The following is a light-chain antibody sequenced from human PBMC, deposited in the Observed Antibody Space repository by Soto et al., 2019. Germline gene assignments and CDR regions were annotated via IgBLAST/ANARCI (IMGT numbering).Light chain of an antibody. CDR2: GAS. V-gene: IGKV1D-12*01. Sequence: DIQCTQSPSSWSSCLLDIVTITCRASQDIAGYLAWYQHKPGRTPELLIHGASRLQSGVPARFSGSGPGTDFTLSINSLQPEDFATYYCQQAYSYPITFGQGTRLEIK. CDR1: QDIAGY. J-gene: IGKJ5*01. CDR3: QQAYSYPIT.